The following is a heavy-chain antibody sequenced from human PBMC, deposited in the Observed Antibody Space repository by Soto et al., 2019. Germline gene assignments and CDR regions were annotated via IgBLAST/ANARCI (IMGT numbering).Heavy chain of an antibody. J-gene: IGHJ4*02. CDR2: VNIYEGST. CDR3: ARERGGYSYGEY. Sequence: QVQLVQSGAEVKKPGASVKVSCKASGYTFTSYGITWVRQAPGQGLEWMGWVNIYEGSTNYAQKFQGRVTMTTDTSTSTVYLELRSLRSDDTAIYYCARERGGYSYGEYWGQGTLVTVSS. V-gene: IGHV1-18*01. CDR1: GYTFTSYG. D-gene: IGHD5-18*01.